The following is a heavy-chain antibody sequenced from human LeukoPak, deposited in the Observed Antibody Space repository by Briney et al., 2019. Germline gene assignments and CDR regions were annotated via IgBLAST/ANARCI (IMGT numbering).Heavy chain of an antibody. CDR1: GYTFTGYY. CDR3: ARDPYDFWSGYYTPLDY. V-gene: IGHV1-18*04. J-gene: IGHJ4*02. CDR2: ISAYNGNT. D-gene: IGHD3-3*01. Sequence: ASVKVSCKASGYTFTGYYMHWVRQAPGQGLEWMGWISAYNGNTNYAQKLQGRVTMTTDTSTSTAYMELRSLRSDDTAVYYCARDPYDFWSGYYTPLDYWGQGTLVTVSS.